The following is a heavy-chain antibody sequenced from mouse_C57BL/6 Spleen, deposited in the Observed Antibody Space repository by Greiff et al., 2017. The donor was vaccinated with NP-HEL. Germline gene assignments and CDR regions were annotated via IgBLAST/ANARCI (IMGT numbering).Heavy chain of an antibody. D-gene: IGHD1-1*01. CDR3: GRGTTVVFAY. CDR2: IYPGSGST. J-gene: IGHJ2*01. CDR1: GYTFTSYW. V-gene: IGHV1-55*01. Sequence: QVQLKQPGAELVKPGASVKMSCKASGYTFTSYWITWVKQRPGQGLAWIGDIYPGSGSTNYNEKFKSKATLTVDTSSRTAYMQLSSLAAEVSAVYNGGRGTTVVFAYWGQGTTLTVSS.